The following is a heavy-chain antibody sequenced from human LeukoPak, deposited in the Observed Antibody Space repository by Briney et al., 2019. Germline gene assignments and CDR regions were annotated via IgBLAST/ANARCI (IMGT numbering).Heavy chain of an antibody. D-gene: IGHD6-13*01. V-gene: IGHV3-48*01. J-gene: IGHJ4*02. Sequence: GGSLRLSCAASGFTFSSYSMNWVRRAPGKGLEWVSYISSSAITIYYADSVKGRFTISRDNAKNSLYLQMNSLTAEDTAVYYCAKVISSSWPPFFDTWGQGTLVTVSS. CDR1: GFTFSSYS. CDR3: AKVISSSWPPFFDT. CDR2: ISSSAITI.